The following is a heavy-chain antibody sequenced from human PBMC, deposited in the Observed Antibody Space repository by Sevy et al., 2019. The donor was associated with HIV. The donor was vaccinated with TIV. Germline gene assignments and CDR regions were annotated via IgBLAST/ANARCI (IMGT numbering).Heavy chain of an antibody. J-gene: IGHJ4*02. Sequence: GGSLRLSCAASGFTFSSYGMHWVRQAPGNGLEWVALIWYDGTNKYYADSVKGRFTISRDNSKKNLNLKENGLRAEATAVYYCASGASYYASRRQNFDYSGPGTLVTVSS. CDR2: IWYDGTNK. CDR1: GFTFSSYG. V-gene: IGHV3-33*01. D-gene: IGHD3-10*01. CDR3: ASGASYYASRRQNFDY.